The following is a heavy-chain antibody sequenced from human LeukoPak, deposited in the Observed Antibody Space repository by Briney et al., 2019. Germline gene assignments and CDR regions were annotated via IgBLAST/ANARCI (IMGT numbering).Heavy chain of an antibody. V-gene: IGHV3-48*04. CDR1: GFTFSNYA. Sequence: GGSLRLSCAASGFTFSNYAMSWVRQAPGKGLEWVSYISSSSSTIYYADSVKGRFTISRDNAKNSLYLQMNSLRAEDTAVYYCARGSGYCGRWGQGTLVTVSS. CDR3: ARGSGYCGR. D-gene: IGHD3-22*01. J-gene: IGHJ4*02. CDR2: ISSSSSTI.